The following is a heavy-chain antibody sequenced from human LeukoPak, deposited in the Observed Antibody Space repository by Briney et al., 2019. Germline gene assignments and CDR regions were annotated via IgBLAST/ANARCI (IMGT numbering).Heavy chain of an antibody. Sequence: SETLSLTCGVSGTSFSSYYWSWIRQTPGKGLEWIGEVNHSGYTNMNPSLKSRVTISVDTSKNQFSLMMTSVTAADTAVYFCARMTTGHDYWGQGTLVTVSS. CDR3: ARMTTGHDY. J-gene: IGHJ4*02. CDR2: VNHSGYT. D-gene: IGHD4-17*01. V-gene: IGHV4-34*01. CDR1: GTSFSSYY.